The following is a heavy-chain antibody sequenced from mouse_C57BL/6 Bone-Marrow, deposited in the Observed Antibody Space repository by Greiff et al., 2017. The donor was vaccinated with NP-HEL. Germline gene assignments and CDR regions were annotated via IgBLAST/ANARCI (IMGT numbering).Heavy chain of an antibody. J-gene: IGHJ1*03. CDR2: IDPANGNT. Sequence: VQLKESVAELVRPGASVKLSCTASGFNIKNTYMHWVKQRPEQGLEWIGRIDPANGNTKYAPKFQGKATITADTSSNTAYLQLSSLTSEDTAIYYCARVDYYGSSYGYFDVWGTGTTVTVSS. CDR3: ARVDYYGSSYGYFDV. D-gene: IGHD1-1*01. CDR1: GFNIKNTY. V-gene: IGHV14-3*01.